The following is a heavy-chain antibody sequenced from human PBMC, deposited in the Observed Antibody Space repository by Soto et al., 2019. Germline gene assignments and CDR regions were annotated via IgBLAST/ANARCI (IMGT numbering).Heavy chain of an antibody. J-gene: IGHJ6*02. CDR3: ARDDGFANYDIPRSEYYYYGLDV. D-gene: IGHD3-9*01. CDR1: GFTSSIYA. Sequence: GGSLRLSCAASGFTSSIYAMSWARQAPGKGLEWVSAVGYSTDNTYYADSVRGRFTISRDNSQNTLYLQMNSLRAEETAVYYCARDDGFANYDIPRSEYYYYGLDVWGQGTTVTVSS. CDR2: VGYSTDNT. V-gene: IGHV3-23*01.